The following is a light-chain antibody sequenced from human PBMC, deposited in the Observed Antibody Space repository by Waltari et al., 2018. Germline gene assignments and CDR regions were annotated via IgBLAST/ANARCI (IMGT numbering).Light chain of an antibody. J-gene: IGLJ2*01. CDR3: CSYTSSSTYVL. CDR1: SSDVGTYNY. V-gene: IGLV2-14*03. Sequence: QSALTQPASVSGSPGQSITISCTGTSSDVGTYNYVSWYQQHPGKAPKLMIYDVSNRPSGVSNRFSGSKSGNTASLTISGLQTGDEADYYCCSYTSSSTYVLFGGGTKLTVL. CDR2: DVS.